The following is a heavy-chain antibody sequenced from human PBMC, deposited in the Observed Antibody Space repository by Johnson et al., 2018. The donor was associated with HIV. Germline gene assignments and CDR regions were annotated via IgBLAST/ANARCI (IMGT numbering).Heavy chain of an antibody. CDR1: GIIFSHYG. J-gene: IGHJ3*02. V-gene: IGHV3-66*01. CDR3: AREEGLAAAGTGEAFDI. D-gene: IGHD6-13*01. Sequence: VQLVESGGGVVQPGRSLRLSCAVSGIIFSHYGMSWVRQAPGKGLDWVSVIYSGGSTYYADSLKDRFTISRDNSKNTLYLQMNSLRAEDTAVYYCAREEGLAAAGTGEAFDIWGQGTMVTVSS. CDR2: IYSGGST.